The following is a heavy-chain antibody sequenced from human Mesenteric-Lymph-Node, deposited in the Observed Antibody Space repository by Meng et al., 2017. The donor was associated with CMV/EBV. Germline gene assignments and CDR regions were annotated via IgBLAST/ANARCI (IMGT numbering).Heavy chain of an antibody. CDR2: ISSSSSYI. J-gene: IGHJ4*02. CDR3: ARGLGITMVRGVNYYFDY. D-gene: IGHD3-10*01. V-gene: IGHV3-21*04. Sequence: GGSLRLSCAASGFTFSSYSMNWVRQAPGKGLEWVSSISSSSSYIYYADSVKGRFTISRDNSKNTLYLQMNSLRAEDTAVYYCARGLGITMVRGVNYYFDYWGQGTLVTVSS. CDR1: GFTFSSYS.